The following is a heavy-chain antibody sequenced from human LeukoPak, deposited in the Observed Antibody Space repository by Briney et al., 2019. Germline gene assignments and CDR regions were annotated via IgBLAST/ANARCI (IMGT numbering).Heavy chain of an antibody. CDR1: GFSFNNYA. V-gene: IGHV3-23*01. J-gene: IGHJ4*01. Sequence: PGGSLRLSCAASGFSFNNYAMNWVPEVPGKGLEWVSIIIASSGATVYADSVKGRFTISRDISKNTLYLQMNNLRVEDTAVYYCVKGAYDYIEVAYFDFWGQGILVTVSS. CDR3: VKGAYDYIEVAYFDF. D-gene: IGHD5-12*01. CDR2: IIASSGAT.